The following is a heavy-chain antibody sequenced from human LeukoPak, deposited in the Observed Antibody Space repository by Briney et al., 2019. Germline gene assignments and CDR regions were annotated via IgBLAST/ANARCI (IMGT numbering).Heavy chain of an antibody. CDR3: AKLRYSGSYYGPSDY. D-gene: IGHD1-26*01. V-gene: IGHV3-23*01. J-gene: IGHJ4*02. Sequence: GGSLRLSCAASGFTFSRYAMSWVRRAPGRGLEWVSAISGSGGSTYYADSVKGRFTISRDNSKNTLYLQMNSLRAEDTAVYYCAKLRYSGSYYGPSDYWGQGTLVTLSS. CDR1: GFTFSRYA. CDR2: ISGSGGST.